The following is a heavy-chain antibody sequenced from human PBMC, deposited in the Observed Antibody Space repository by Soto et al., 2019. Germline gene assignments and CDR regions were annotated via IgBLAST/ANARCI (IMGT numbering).Heavy chain of an antibody. CDR2: IDPSDSYT. J-gene: IGHJ6*02. D-gene: IGHD2-15*01. CDR3: ARKGYCSGGSCSGYYYGMDV. V-gene: IGHV5-10-1*03. Sequence: EVQLVQSGAEVKKPGESLRISCKGSGYSFTSYWISWVRQMPGKGLEWMGRIDPSDSYTNYSPSFQGHVTISADKSISTAYLQWSSLKASDTAMYYCARKGYCSGGSCSGYYYGMDVWGQGTTVTVSS. CDR1: GYSFTSYW.